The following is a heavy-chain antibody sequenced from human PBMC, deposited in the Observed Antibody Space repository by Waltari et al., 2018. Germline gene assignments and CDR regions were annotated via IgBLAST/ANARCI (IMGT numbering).Heavy chain of an antibody. V-gene: IGHV4-34*01. CDR2: INHSGNT. CDR1: GGSFGGNY. J-gene: IGHJ6*03. Sequence: QVQLQQWGAGLLKPSETLSPTCGVYGGSFGGNYWSWIRQSPGKGLEWIGEINHSGNTKYNPSLKSRVTMSVDTFKNYFSLNLTSVTAADTAVYYCANRDLNKSYYYMDVWGKGTTVIVSS. CDR3: ANRDLNKSYYYMDV.